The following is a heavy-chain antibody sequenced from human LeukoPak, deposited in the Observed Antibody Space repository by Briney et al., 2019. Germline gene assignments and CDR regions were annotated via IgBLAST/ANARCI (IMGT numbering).Heavy chain of an antibody. CDR2: IIPIFGTA. CDR1: GGSFSSYA. V-gene: IGHV1-69*05. D-gene: IGHD6-19*01. J-gene: IGHJ4*02. Sequence: SVKVSCKASGGSFSSYAISWVRQAPGQGLEWMGGIIPIFGTANYAQKFQGRVTITTDESTSTAYMELSSLRSEDTAVYYCAIHRTSPRNIAVAGSFDYWGQGTLVTVSS. CDR3: AIHRTSPRNIAVAGSFDY.